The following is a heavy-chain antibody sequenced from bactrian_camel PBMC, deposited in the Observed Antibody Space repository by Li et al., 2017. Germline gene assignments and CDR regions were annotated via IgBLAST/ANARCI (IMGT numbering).Heavy chain of an antibody. V-gene: IGHV3-2*01. CDR3: ARAFFDA. Sequence: HVQLVESGGDLVQPGGSLRLSCAASGFTSSIDYMTWVRQAPGKGLEWVGSIYSDGSKTDYADSVKGRFTISRDDAKNTAYLQMTNLSSEDTAVYYCARAFFDAWGQGTQVTVS. J-gene: IGHJ6*01. CDR1: GFTSSIDY. CDR2: IYSDGSKT.